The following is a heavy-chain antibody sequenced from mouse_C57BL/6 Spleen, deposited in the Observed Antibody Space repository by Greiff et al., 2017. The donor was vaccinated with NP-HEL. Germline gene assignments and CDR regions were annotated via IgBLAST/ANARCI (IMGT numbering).Heavy chain of an antibody. CDR3: ARHEDGNYVLFDY. D-gene: IGHD2-1*01. Sequence: EVKLVESGGDLVKPGGSLKLSCAASGFTFSSYGMSWVRQTPDKRLEWVATISSGGSYPYYPDSVKGRFTISRDNAKNTLYLQMSSLKSEDTAMYYCARHEDGNYVLFDYWGQGTTLTVS. V-gene: IGHV5-6*01. CDR2: ISSGGSYP. CDR1: GFTFSSYG. J-gene: IGHJ2*01.